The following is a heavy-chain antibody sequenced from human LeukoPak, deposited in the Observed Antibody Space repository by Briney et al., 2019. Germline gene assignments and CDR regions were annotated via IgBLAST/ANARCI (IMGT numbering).Heavy chain of an antibody. CDR2: ISSSSSYT. V-gene: IGHV3-11*06. Sequence: GGSLRLSCAASGFTFSDYYMSWIRQAPRKGLEWVSYISSSSSYTNYADSVKGRFTISRDNAKNSLYLQMNSLRAEDTAVYYCARDRLKDAAAGTSFLFVYWGQGTLVTVSS. CDR3: ARDRLKDAAAGTSFLFVY. CDR1: GFTFSDYY. J-gene: IGHJ4*02. D-gene: IGHD6-13*01.